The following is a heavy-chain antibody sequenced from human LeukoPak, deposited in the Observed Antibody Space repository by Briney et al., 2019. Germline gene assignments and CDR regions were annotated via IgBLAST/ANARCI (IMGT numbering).Heavy chain of an antibody. CDR2: IYHSGST. D-gene: IGHD3-3*01. CDR1: GGSISSSNW. CDR3: ARGFLEWLLSTYNWFDP. V-gene: IGHV4-4*02. Sequence: SETLSLTCAVSGGSISSSNWWSWVRQPPGKGLEWIGEIYHSGSTNYNPSLKSRVTISVDTSKNQFSLKLSSVTAADTAVYYCARGFLEWLLSTYNWFDPWGQGTLVTVSS. J-gene: IGHJ5*02.